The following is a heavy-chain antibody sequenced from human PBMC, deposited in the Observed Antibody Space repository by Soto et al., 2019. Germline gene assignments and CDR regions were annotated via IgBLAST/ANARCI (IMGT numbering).Heavy chain of an antibody. CDR3: ARGGDGYNFGAVY. CDR2: ISSNGGST. D-gene: IGHD2-21*01. V-gene: IGHV3-64D*08. J-gene: IGHJ4*02. Sequence: PGGSLRLSCSASGFTFSSYAMHWVRQAPGKGLEYVSAISSNGGSTYYADSVKGRFTISRDNSKNTLYLQMSSLRADDTAVYYCARGGDGYNFGAVYWGQGTPVTVSS. CDR1: GFTFSSYA.